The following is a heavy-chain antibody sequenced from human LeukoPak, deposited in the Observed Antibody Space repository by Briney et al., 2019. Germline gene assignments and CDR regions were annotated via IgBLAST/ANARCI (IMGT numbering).Heavy chain of an antibody. Sequence: GGSLRLSCAASGFTFSSYEMNWVRQAPGKGLEWVSYISSSGSTIYYADSVKGRLTISRDNAKNSLYLQMNSLRAEDTAVYYCAREGGLCSGGSCYLYYYYGMDVWGKGTTVTVSS. D-gene: IGHD2-15*01. CDR2: ISSSGSTI. CDR3: AREGGLCSGGSCYLYYYYGMDV. V-gene: IGHV3-48*03. J-gene: IGHJ6*04. CDR1: GFTFSSYE.